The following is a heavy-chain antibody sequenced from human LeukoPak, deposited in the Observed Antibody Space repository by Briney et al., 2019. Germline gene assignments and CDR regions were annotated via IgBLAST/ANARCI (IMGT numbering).Heavy chain of an antibody. J-gene: IGHJ3*02. CDR2: IKQDGSEK. V-gene: IGHV3-7*04. CDR1: GFTFSTYW. CDR3: ARGVAAATPSDAFDI. Sequence: GGSLRLSCAVSGFTFSTYWMSWVRQAPGKGLEWVANIKQDGSEKYFVDSVKGRFTISRDNAKNSLYLQMNSLRAEDTAVYYCARGVAAATPSDAFDIWGQGTMVTVSS. D-gene: IGHD6-13*01.